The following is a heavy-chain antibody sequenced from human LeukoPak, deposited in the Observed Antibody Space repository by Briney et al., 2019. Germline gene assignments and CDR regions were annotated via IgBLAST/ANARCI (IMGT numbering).Heavy chain of an antibody. CDR2: ILYEGSNK. CDR3: ARGMARESDY. CDR1: GFSLISYG. D-gene: IGHD5-24*01. J-gene: IGHJ4*02. Sequence: PGRSLRLSWAASGFSLISYGTHCVRQAQGKWLEWVAVILYEGSNKYYADAVKCRFTITRDNSKYTLYLQMNSLRAEDTAVYYCARGMARESDYWGQGTLVTVSS. V-gene: IGHV3-33*01.